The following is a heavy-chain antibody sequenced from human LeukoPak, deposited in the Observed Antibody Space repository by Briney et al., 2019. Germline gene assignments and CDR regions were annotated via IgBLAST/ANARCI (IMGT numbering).Heavy chain of an antibody. CDR1: GGSFSGSY. V-gene: IGHV4-34*01. CDR2: INHSGTT. D-gene: IGHD6-6*01. J-gene: IGHJ4*02. Sequence: PLETLSLTCAVSGGSFSGSYWSWIRQPPGGGLEWIADINHSGTTNYNPSLKSRVTISVDTSKNQFSLNLKSMTAADTAVYYCTRQYSSSYYSDYWGQGTLVTVSS. CDR3: TRQYSSSYYSDY.